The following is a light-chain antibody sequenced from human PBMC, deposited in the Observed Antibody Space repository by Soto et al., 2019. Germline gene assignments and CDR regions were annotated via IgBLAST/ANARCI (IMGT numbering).Light chain of an antibody. CDR1: SGDIGSYNR. V-gene: IGLV2-14*01. Sequence: QSALTQPASVSGSPGQSITISCTGTSGDIGSYNRVSWYQQHPGKAPKLIIYEVTDRPSGVSNRFSGSKSGNTASRTISGLQAEDEAEYYCSSYTNISTRACVFGTGTKVTVL. J-gene: IGLJ1*01. CDR2: EVT. CDR3: SSYTNISTRACV.